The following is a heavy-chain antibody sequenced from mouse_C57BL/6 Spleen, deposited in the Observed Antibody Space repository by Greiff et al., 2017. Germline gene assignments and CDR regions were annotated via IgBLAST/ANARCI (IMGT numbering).Heavy chain of an antibody. J-gene: IGHJ1*03. CDR1: GYTFTDYE. CDR2: IDPETGGT. Sequence: QVQLQQSGAELVRPGASVTLSCKASGYTFTDYEMHWVKQTPVHGLEWIGAIDPETGGTAYNQKFKGKAILTADKSSSTAYMELRSLTSEDSAVYYCTRSDPWGVDVWGTGTTVTVSS. V-gene: IGHV1-15*01. CDR3: TRSDPWGVDV.